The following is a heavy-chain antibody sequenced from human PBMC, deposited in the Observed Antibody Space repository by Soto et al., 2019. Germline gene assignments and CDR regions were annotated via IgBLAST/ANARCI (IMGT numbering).Heavy chain of an antibody. J-gene: IGHJ6*04. CDR3: ARGRSVEGIKSLAKDV. V-gene: IGHV4-34*01. CDR1: GGSFSGYY. CDR2: INHSGST. Sequence: SETLSLTCAVYGGSFSGYYWSWIRQPPGKGLEWIGEINHSGSTNYNPSLKSRVTISVDTSKNQFSLKLSSVTAADTAVYYCARGRSVEGIKSLAKDVWGKGTTVTVSS.